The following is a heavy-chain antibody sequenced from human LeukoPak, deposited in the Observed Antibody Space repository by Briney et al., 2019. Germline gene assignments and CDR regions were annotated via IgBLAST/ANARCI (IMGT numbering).Heavy chain of an antibody. Sequence: GGSLRLSCAASGFTFSGYSMYWVRQAPGKGLEWVSSISSSSSYIYYADSVKGRFTISRDNAKNSLYLQMNSLRAEDTAVYYCARDAIAAAGYYYYYGMDVWGQGTTVTVSS. D-gene: IGHD6-13*01. CDR1: GFTFSGYS. CDR2: ISSSSSYI. J-gene: IGHJ6*02. CDR3: ARDAIAAAGYYYYYGMDV. V-gene: IGHV3-21*01.